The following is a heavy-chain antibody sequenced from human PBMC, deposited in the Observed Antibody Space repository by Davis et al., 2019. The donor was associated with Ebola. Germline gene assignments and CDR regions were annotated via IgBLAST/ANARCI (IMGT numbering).Heavy chain of an antibody. CDR3: ARSDIVLMVYAGPVFDP. D-gene: IGHD2-8*01. CDR2: ISGSGGSI. Sequence: GESLKISCAASGFTVSTSYMSWVHQAPGKGLEWVSAISGSGGSIYYADSVKGRFTISRDNAKNSLYLQMNSLRDEDTAVYYCARSDIVLMVYAGPVFDPWGQGTLVTVSS. CDR1: GFTVSTSY. J-gene: IGHJ5*02. V-gene: IGHV3-48*02.